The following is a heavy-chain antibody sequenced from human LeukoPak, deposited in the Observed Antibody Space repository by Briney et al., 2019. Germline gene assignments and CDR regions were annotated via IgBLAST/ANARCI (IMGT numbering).Heavy chain of an antibody. CDR1: GSTLTELS. D-gene: IGHD3-22*01. J-gene: IGHJ4*02. CDR2: IIPILGIA. V-gene: IGHV1-69*04. CDR3: ARVMYSSGYHGNDY. Sequence: GASVKVSCKVSGSTLTELSIHWVRQAPGQGLEWMGRIIPILGIANYAQKFQGRVTITADKSTSTAYMELSSLRSEDTAVYYCARVMYSSGYHGNDYWGQGTLVTVSS.